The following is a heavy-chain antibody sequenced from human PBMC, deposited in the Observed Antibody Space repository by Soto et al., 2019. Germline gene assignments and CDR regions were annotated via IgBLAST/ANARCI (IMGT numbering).Heavy chain of an antibody. CDR2: IYDGGRT. V-gene: IGHV4-30-4*01. CDR3: ARGPSGDKVDS. CDR1: GGSISTVDYW. D-gene: IGHD7-27*01. Sequence: QVQLQESGPGLVKPSQTLSLTCTVSGGSISTVDYWWSWIRQSPDMGLEWIGHIYDGGRTYNNPSLESRVTMSLYTSKSQLSLTLSSVSAADTAVYYCARGPSGDKVDSWGQGTLVTVSS. J-gene: IGHJ4*02.